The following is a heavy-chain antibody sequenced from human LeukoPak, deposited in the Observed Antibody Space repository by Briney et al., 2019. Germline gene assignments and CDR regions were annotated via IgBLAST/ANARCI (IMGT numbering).Heavy chain of an antibody. J-gene: IGHJ4*02. CDR2: ISYDGSNK. CDR3: ARDRFGYVRWMTTFDY. CDR1: GFTFSSYA. Sequence: PGGSLRLSCAASGFTFSSYAMSWVRQAPGKGLEWVAVISYDGSNKYYADSVKGRFTISRDNAKNSLYLQMNSLRAEDTAVYYCARDRFGYVRWMTTFDYWGQGTLVTVSS. D-gene: IGHD3-10*01. V-gene: IGHV3-30*04.